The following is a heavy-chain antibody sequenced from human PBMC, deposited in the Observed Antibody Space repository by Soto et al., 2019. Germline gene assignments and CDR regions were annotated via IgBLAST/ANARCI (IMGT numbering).Heavy chain of an antibody. Sequence: QITLKESGPTLVKPTQTLTLTCTFSGFSLSTTGVGVGWIRQPAGKALEWLALIYWDDDKRYSPFLNSRLTXXKXXSKTQVVLTMTNMDPVDTATYYCARARLYCTGGSCTTWFDYWGQGTLVTVSS. J-gene: IGHJ4*02. V-gene: IGHV2-5*02. CDR1: GFSLSTTGVG. CDR3: ARARLYCTGGSCTTWFDY. CDR2: IYWDDDK. D-gene: IGHD2-15*01.